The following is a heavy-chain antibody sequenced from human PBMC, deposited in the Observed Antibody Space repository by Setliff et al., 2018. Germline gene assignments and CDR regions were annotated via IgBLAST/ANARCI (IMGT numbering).Heavy chain of an antibody. CDR2: IIPIFGTT. D-gene: IGHD2-15*01. V-gene: IGHV1-69*05. CDR1: GGTFNNYL. CDR3: ARGRGPDIVVTIPGDY. Sequence: SVKVSCKASGGTFNNYLISWVRQAPGQGLEWMGGIIPIFGTTRYTQKFQGRVIMTIDPSATTAYMELKALRSDDTAVYYCARGRGPDIVVTIPGDYWGQGTQVTVSS. J-gene: IGHJ4*02.